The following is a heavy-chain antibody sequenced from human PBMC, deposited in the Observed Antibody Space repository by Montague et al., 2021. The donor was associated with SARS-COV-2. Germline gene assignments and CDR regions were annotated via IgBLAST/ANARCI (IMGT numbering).Heavy chain of an antibody. V-gene: IGHV4-34*01. CDR2: INHSGST. CDR3: ARGARQGYGFRLGSFDY. D-gene: IGHD3-10*01. CDR1: GASFSGHY. Sequence: SETLSLTCAVYGASFSGHYWNWIRQPPGKGLEWIGEINHSGSTNNNPSLKSRVTMSVDTSKNQFSLKLSSVTAADTAVYYCARGARQGYGFRLGSFDYWGQGTLVTVSS. J-gene: IGHJ4*02.